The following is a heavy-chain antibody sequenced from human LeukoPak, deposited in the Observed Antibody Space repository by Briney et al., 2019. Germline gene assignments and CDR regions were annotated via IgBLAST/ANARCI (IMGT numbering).Heavy chain of an antibody. D-gene: IGHD2-21*01. V-gene: IGHV1-58*02. J-gene: IGHJ3*02. CDR1: GFTFTSSA. Sequence: SVKVSCKASGFTFTSSAMQWVRQARGQRLEWIGWIVVGSGNTNYAQKFQERITITRDMSTSTAYMELSSLRSEDTAVYYCAANTPRVVREDAFDIWGQGTMDTVSS. CDR3: AANTPRVVREDAFDI. CDR2: IVVGSGNT.